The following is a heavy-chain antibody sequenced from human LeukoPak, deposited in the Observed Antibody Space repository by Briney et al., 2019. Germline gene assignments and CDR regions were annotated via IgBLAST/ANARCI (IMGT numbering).Heavy chain of an antibody. V-gene: IGHV1-69*13. CDR2: IIPIFGTA. J-gene: IGHJ4*02. CDR1: GYTFTGYY. Sequence: SVKVSCKASGYTFTGYYMHWVRQAPGQGLEWMGGIIPIFGTANYAQKFQGRVTITADESTSTAYMELSSLRSEDTAVYYCASLLGYCSSTSCYTSFFGYWGQGTLVTVSS. CDR3: ASLLGYCSSTSCYTSFFGY. D-gene: IGHD2-2*02.